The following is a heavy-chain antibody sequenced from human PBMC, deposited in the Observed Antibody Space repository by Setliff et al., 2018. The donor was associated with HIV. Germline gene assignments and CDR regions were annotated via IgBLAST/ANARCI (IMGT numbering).Heavy chain of an antibody. CDR2: IYYSGTT. J-gene: IGHJ4*02. Sequence: SETLSLTCTVSGGSISSSRYYWGWIRQPPGMGLEWIGSIYYSGTTYYNPSLKSRVTISVDMSKNQFSLKLTSVTAADTAMYFCARDGGDPRYSGTYNYWGQGALVTSPQ. CDR1: GGSISSSRYY. CDR3: ARDGGDPRYSGTYNY. V-gene: IGHV4-39*07. D-gene: IGHD1-26*01.